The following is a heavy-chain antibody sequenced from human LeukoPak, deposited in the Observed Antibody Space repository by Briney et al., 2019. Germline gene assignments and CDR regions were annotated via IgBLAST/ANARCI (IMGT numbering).Heavy chain of an antibody. CDR2: IRNKANSYTT. CDR1: GFTFSDHY. V-gene: IGHV3-72*01. Sequence: GGSLRLSCAASGFTFSDHYMDWIRHAPGKGLEWVGRIRNKANSYTTEFAASVKGRFTISRDDSKNSLYLQMNGLKTDDTAVYFCARASSTYYYDYWGQGTLVTFSS. CDR3: ARASSTYYYDY. J-gene: IGHJ4*02. D-gene: IGHD6-13*01.